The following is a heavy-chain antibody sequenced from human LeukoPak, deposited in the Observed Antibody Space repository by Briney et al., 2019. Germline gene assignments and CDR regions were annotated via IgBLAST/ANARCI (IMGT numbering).Heavy chain of an antibody. CDR3: ARRRGRGYSGYGTNFDY. J-gene: IGHJ4*02. CDR1: GGSFSGYY. Sequence: SETLSLTCAVYGGSFSGYYWSWIRQPPGKGLEWSGEINHSGSTNYNPSLKSRVTISVDTSKNQFSLKLSSVTAADTAVYYCARRRGRGYSGYGTNFDYWGQGTLVTVSS. D-gene: IGHD5-12*01. CDR2: INHSGST. V-gene: IGHV4-34*01.